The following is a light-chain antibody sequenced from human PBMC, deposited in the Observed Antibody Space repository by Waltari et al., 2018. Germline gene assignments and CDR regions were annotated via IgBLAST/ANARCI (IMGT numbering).Light chain of an antibody. Sequence: QSALTQPPSASGSPGRSVTISSTGTSSDVDSYTSVSWFQQHPGQAPKLIIYEVSKRPAGVPDRFSGSKSGNTASLTVSGLQAEDEADYYCSSKGGSNNLVFGGGTKLTVL. V-gene: IGLV2-8*01. CDR3: SSKGGSNNLV. J-gene: IGLJ3*02. CDR1: SSDVDSYTS. CDR2: EVS.